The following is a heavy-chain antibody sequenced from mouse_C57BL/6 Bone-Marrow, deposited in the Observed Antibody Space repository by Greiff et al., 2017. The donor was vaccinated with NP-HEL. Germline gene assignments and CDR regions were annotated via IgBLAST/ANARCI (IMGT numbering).Heavy chain of an antibody. Sequence: VQLQQPGAELVKPGASVKLSCKASGYTFTSYWMQWVKQRPGQGLEWIGEIDPSDSCTNYNQKFKGKATLTVDTSSSTAYMQLSSLTSEDSAVYYCAKGLRAWFAYWGQGTLVTVSA. V-gene: IGHV1-50*01. CDR2: IDPSDSCT. J-gene: IGHJ3*01. CDR1: GYTFTSYW. CDR3: AKGLRAWFAY. D-gene: IGHD1-1*01.